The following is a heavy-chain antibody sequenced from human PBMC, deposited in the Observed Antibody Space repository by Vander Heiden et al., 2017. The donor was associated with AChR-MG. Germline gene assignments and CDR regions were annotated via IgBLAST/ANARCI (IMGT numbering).Heavy chain of an antibody. CDR3: AKGARGSYYGMDV. D-gene: IGHD3-10*01. CDR2: ISISGGST. Sequence: EVQLLESGGGLVQPGGSPRLSCADSGSTFSSYAMSWVRQAPGKGLEWVSAISISGGSTYYADSVKGRFTISRDNSKNTLYLQMNSLRAEDTAVYYCAKGARGSYYGMDVWGQGTTVTVSS. CDR1: GSTFSSYA. J-gene: IGHJ6*02. V-gene: IGHV3-23*01.